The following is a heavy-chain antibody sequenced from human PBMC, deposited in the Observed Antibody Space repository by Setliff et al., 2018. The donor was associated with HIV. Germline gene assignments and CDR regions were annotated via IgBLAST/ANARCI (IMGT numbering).Heavy chain of an antibody. Sequence: SETLSLTCTVSGGSISSSSYYWGWIRQPPGKGLEWIGEINHSGDTNYNPSLKSRVTISVDTSKNHFSLKLSSLTAADTAVYYCARGRAYYNRRPFDYWGQGTLVTVSS. CDR3: ARGRAYYNRRPFDY. CDR2: INHSGDT. D-gene: IGHD3-22*01. J-gene: IGHJ4*02. V-gene: IGHV4-39*02. CDR1: GGSISSSSYY.